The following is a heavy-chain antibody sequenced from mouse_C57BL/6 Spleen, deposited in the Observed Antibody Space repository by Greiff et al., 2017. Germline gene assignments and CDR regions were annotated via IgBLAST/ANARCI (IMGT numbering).Heavy chain of an antibody. D-gene: IGHD2-4*01. CDR2: IHPNSGST. CDR1: GYTFTSYW. CDR3: APYDYDEAWFAY. Sequence: VQLQQSGAELVKPGASVKLSCKASGYTFTSYWMHWVKQRPGQGLEWIGMIHPNSGSTNYNEKVKSKATLTVDKSSSTAYKQLSSLTSEDSAVYYCAPYDYDEAWFAYWGQGTLVTVSA. J-gene: IGHJ3*01. V-gene: IGHV1-64*01.